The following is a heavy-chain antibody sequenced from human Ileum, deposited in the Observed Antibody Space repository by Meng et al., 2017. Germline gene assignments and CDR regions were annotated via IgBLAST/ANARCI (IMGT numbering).Heavy chain of an antibody. CDR1: GGSISSGDYY. CDR2: IFDTGPP. V-gene: IGHV4-30-4*01. CDR3: AASLDGNRFDP. D-gene: IGHD1-26*01. Sequence: VQLQESGPGPVKSSQTLSLPCTVSGGSISSGDYYWSWIRQPPGKGLEWIGYIFDTGPPSYSPPLRSRLSISMDTSKNQFSLRLTSVSAADTAVYYCAASLDGNRFDPWGQGTLVTVSS. J-gene: IGHJ5*02.